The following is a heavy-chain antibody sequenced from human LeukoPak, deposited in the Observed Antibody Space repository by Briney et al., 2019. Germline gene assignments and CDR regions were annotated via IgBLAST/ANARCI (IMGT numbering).Heavy chain of an antibody. CDR1: GSTFSSYA. D-gene: IGHD6-19*01. V-gene: IGHV3-30*04. CDR2: ISYDGSNK. CDR3: ARDRHSSGRGGYFDY. Sequence: PGRSLRLSCAASGSTFSSYAMHWVRQAPGKGLEWVAVISYDGSNKYYADSVKGRFTISRDNSKNTLYLQMNSLRAEDTAVYYCARDRHSSGRGGYFDYWGQGTLVTVSS. J-gene: IGHJ4*02.